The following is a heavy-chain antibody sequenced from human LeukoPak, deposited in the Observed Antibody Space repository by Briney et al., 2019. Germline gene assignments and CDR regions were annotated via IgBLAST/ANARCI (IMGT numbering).Heavy chain of an antibody. J-gene: IGHJ1*01. CDR2: INTDGSTT. CDR3: ARVPPSVGEATSEYFQD. V-gene: IGHV3-74*01. D-gene: IGHD1-26*01. CDR1: GFTFSSYS. Sequence: PGGSLRLSCAASGFTFSSYSMHWVRQAPGKGLLWVSRINTDGSTTNYADSVKGRFTISRDNAKNTLYLQMNSLRSEDTAVYYCARVPPSVGEATSEYFQDWGQGTLVTVSS.